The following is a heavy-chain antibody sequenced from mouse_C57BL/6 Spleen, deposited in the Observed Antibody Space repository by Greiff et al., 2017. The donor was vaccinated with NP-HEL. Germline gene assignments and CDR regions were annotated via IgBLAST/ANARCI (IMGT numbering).Heavy chain of an antibody. CDR2: IDPETGGT. V-gene: IGHV1-15*01. Sequence: VHLVESGAELVRPGASVTLSCKASGYTFTDYEMHWVKQTPVHGLEWIGAIDPETGGTAYNQKFKGKAILTADKSSSTAYMELRSLTSEDSAVYYCTRVATVATGDYWGQGTTLTVSS. J-gene: IGHJ2*01. CDR1: GYTFTDYE. D-gene: IGHD1-1*01. CDR3: TRVATVATGDY.